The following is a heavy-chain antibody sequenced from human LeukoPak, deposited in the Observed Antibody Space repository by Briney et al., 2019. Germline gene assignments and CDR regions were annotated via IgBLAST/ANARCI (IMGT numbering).Heavy chain of an antibody. CDR1: GFTFSSYW. Sequence: GGSLRLSCAASGFTFSSYWMSCVRQAPGKGLEWVANIKQDGSEKYYVDSVKGRFTISRDNAKNSLYLQMNSLRAEDTAVYYCARDPDYGGNSGGYWGQGTLVTVSS. CDR2: IKQDGSEK. D-gene: IGHD4-23*01. V-gene: IGHV3-7*01. J-gene: IGHJ4*02. CDR3: ARDPDYGGNSGGY.